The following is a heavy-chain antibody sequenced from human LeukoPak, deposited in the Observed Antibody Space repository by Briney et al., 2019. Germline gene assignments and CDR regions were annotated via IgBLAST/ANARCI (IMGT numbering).Heavy chain of an antibody. CDR1: GGSISSGDYY. V-gene: IGHV4-30-4*08. CDR2: IYYSGSA. Sequence: SETLSLTCTVYGGSISSGDYYWSWIRQPPGKGLEWIGYIYYSGSAYYNPSLKSRVTVSVDTSKNQFSLKLSSVTAADTAVYYCARSHKNWFDPWGQGTLVTVSS. CDR3: ARSHKNWFDP. J-gene: IGHJ5*02.